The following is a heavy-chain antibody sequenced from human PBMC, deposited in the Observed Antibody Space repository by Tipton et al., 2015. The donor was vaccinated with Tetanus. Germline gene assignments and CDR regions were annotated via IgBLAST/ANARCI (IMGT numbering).Heavy chain of an antibody. CDR1: GGSISSYY. J-gene: IGHJ4*02. CDR2: AYYSGTT. D-gene: IGHD1-26*01. V-gene: IGHV4-39*02. CDR3: ARDGSGFGGSYDY. Sequence: GLVKPSETLSLTCTVSGGSISSYYWGWIRQPPGKGLEWIGSAYYSGTTKYNPALKSRVTISVDTSMNSFSLNLSSVTAADTAVYYCARDGSGFGGSYDYWGQGTQVTVSS.